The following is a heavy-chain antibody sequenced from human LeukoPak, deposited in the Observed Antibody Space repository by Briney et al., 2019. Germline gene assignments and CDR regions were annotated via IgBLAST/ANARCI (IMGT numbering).Heavy chain of an antibody. J-gene: IGHJ5*02. D-gene: IGHD3-22*01. V-gene: IGHV4-39*01. Sequence: SETLSLTCTVSGGSISSSSYYWGWIRQPPGKGLEWIGSIYYSGSTYYIPSLKSRVTISVDTSKNQFSLKLSSVTAADTAVYYCARHVGFTWDSSELDQNNWFDPWGQGTLVTVSS. CDR3: ARHVGFTWDSSELDQNNWFDP. CDR2: IYYSGST. CDR1: GGSISSSSYY.